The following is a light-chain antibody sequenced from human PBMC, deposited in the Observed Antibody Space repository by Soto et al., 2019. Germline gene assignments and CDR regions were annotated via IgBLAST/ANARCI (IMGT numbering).Light chain of an antibody. CDR1: QSVSNDF. Sequence: EIVLTQSPGTLSLSPGERATLSCRASQSVSNDFLAWYQQKPGQAPRLLIYGASSRATGIPDRFSGSGSGTDFTLTISSLEPEDFATYYCQQLRMYPSTFGGGTKVDIK. CDR2: GAS. CDR3: QQLRMYPST. V-gene: IGKV3-20*01. J-gene: IGKJ4*01.